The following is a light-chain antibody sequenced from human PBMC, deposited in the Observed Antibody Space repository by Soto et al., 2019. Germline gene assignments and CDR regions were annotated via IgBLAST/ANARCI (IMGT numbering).Light chain of an antibody. CDR3: HQYDSYSPYT. CDR1: QTIIIS. V-gene: IGKV1-5*03. Sequence: DIQMTQFPPTLSASIGDRVTISCRASQTIIISFAWYQQKPVKAPTLLSYKASTIETGVPSRFSGSGSGTEFTITISSLQPDDFAAYYCHQYDSYSPYTCGQGTRLEIK. J-gene: IGKJ2*01. CDR2: KAS.